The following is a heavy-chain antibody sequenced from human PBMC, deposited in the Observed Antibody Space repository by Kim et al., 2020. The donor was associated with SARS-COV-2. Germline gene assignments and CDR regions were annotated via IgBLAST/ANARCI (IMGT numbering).Heavy chain of an antibody. D-gene: IGHD1-1*01. CDR2: I. CDR3: ARRTTIYGMDV. Sequence: IYYADSVKGRFTISRENAKNSLYLQMNSLRAEDTAVYYCARRTTIYGMDVWGQGTTVTVSS. V-gene: IGHV3-11*04. J-gene: IGHJ6*02.